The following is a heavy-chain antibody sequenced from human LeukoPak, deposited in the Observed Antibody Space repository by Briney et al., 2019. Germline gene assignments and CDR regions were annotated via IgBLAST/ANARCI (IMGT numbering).Heavy chain of an antibody. CDR2: INSDGVYT. J-gene: IGHJ4*02. V-gene: IGHV3-23*01. CDR3: AKRGPMAVPGRGFFHS. CDR1: GFTFSSYA. D-gene: IGHD6-19*01. Sequence: PGGSLRLSCAASGFTFSSYAMNWVRQAPGKGLEWVSTINSDGVYTYYADSVKGRFTISRDNSKNTLSLQMPSLRAEDTAVYYCAKRGPMAVPGRGFFHSWGQGTLVTVSS.